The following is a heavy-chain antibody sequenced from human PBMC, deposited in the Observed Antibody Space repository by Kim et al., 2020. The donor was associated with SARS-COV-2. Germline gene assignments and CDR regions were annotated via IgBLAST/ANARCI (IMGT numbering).Heavy chain of an antibody. V-gene: IGHV3-33*01. Sequence: GGSLRLSCAASGFTFSSYGMHWVRQAPDKGLEWVAVIWYDGSNKYYADSVKGRFTISRDNSKNTLYLQMNSLRAEDTAVYYCARDRSPHRLTGFASDAFDVWGQGTMVTVS. D-gene: IGHD3-9*01. CDR3: ARDRSPHRLTGFASDAFDV. CDR2: IWYDGSNK. J-gene: IGHJ3*01. CDR1: GFTFSSYG.